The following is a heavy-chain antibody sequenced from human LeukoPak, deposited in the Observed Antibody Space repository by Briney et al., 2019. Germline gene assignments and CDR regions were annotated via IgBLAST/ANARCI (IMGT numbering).Heavy chain of an antibody. D-gene: IGHD6-13*01. CDR2: INPSGGIP. Sequence: ASVKVSCKASGYTFTNYYIHWVRQAPGQGLEWMGIINPSGGIPSYAPNFQGRVTMSRDTSTNTVYMELSSLTSEDTAVYYCARRGSCFGSSCSLDYWGKGTLVTVPS. J-gene: IGHJ4*02. V-gene: IGHV1-46*01. CDR3: ARRGSCFGSSCSLDY. CDR1: GYTFTNYY.